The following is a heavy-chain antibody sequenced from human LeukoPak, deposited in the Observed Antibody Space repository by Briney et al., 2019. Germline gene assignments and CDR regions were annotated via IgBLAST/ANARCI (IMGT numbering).Heavy chain of an antibody. CDR2: IYYSGST. D-gene: IGHD3-9*01. CDR3: ARADKYYDLLTGFYGPLGAFDI. CDR1: GGSISSYY. V-gene: IGHV4-59*01. Sequence: SETLSLTCTVSGGSISSYYWSWTRQPPGKGLEWIGYIYYSGSTNYNPSLKSRVTISVDTSKNQFSLKLSSVTATDTAVYYCARADKYYDLLTGFYGPLGAFDIWGQGTMVTVSS. J-gene: IGHJ3*02.